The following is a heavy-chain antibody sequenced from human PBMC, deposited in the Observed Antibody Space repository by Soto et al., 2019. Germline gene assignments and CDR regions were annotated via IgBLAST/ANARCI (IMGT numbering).Heavy chain of an antibody. CDR1: GGSISSYY. D-gene: IGHD5-12*01. Sequence: SETLSLTCTVSGGSISSYYWSWIRQPPGKGLEWIGYIYYSGSTNYNPSLKSRVTISVDTSKNQFSLKLSSVTAADTAVYYCARDRGSGYDLWGFDPWGQGTLVTVSS. V-gene: IGHV4-59*01. CDR3: ARDRGSGYDLWGFDP. J-gene: IGHJ5*02. CDR2: IYYSGST.